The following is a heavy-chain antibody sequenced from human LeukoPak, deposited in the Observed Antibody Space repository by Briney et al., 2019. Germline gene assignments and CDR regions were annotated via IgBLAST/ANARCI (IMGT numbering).Heavy chain of an antibody. CDR3: AKENYYDSSGYIDY. V-gene: IGHV3-30*18. CDR2: ISSDGSNK. J-gene: IGHJ4*02. CDR1: GFTFSSYG. Sequence: GGSLRLSCAASGFTFSSYGMHWVRQAPGKGLEWVAVISSDGSNKYYADSVKGRFTSSRDNSKNTLYLQMNSLRTEDTAVYYCAKENYYDSSGYIDYWGQGTLVTVSS. D-gene: IGHD3-22*01.